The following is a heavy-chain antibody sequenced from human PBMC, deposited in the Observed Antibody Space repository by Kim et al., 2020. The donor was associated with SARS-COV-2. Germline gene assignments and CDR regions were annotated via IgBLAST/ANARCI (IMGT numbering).Heavy chain of an antibody. D-gene: IGHD6-13*01. V-gene: IGHV3-33*01. CDR1: GFTFSSYG. CDR3: XRDREGNSSSWYSIYYYYGMDV. Sequence: GGSLRLSCAASGFTFSSYGMHWVRQAPGKGLEWVAVIWYDGNNKYYADSVKGRITISRDNSKNTLYLQMNSLRAEDTAVYYCXRDREGNSSSWYSIYYYYGMDVWXXGTTXTVSS. CDR2: IWYDGNNK. J-gene: IGHJ6*01.